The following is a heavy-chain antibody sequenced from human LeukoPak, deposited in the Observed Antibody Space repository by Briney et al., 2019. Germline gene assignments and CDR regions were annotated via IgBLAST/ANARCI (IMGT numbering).Heavy chain of an antibody. J-gene: IGHJ4*02. CDR1: GFTFDDYA. V-gene: IGHV3-9*01. CDR3: AKALIFGGPFDY. Sequence: GGSLRLSCAASGFTFDDYAMHWVRQAPGKGLEWVSGISWNSGSIGYADSVKGRFTISRDNAKNSLYLQMNSLRAEDTALYYCAKALIFGGPFDYWGQGTLVTVSS. CDR2: ISWNSGSI. D-gene: IGHD3-3*01.